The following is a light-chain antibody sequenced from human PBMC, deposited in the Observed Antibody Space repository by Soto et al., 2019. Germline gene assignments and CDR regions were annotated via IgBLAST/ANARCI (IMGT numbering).Light chain of an antibody. CDR2: AAS. CDR3: QQYGSSPRT. Sequence: EIVLTQSPATVSLSPGERATLSCRASQSVSSNLAWYQHKPGQAPRLLIYAASSRATGSPDRFSGGGSGTDFTLTISRLEPEDFAVYYCQQYGSSPRTFGQGTRLEIK. CDR1: QSVSSN. J-gene: IGKJ5*01. V-gene: IGKV3-20*01.